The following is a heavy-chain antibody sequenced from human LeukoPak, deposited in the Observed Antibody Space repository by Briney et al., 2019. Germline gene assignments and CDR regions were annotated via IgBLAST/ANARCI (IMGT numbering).Heavy chain of an antibody. Sequence: GGSLRLSCAASEFTFSSYWMSWVRQAPGEGLEWAANIKQDGSEKYYVDSVKGRFTISRDNAKNSLYLQMNSLRAEDTAVYYCARDLGPGQYYYYYIDVWGKGTTVTVSS. V-gene: IGHV3-7*01. CDR1: EFTFSSYW. CDR2: IKQDGSEK. CDR3: ARDLGPGQYYYYYIDV. J-gene: IGHJ6*03.